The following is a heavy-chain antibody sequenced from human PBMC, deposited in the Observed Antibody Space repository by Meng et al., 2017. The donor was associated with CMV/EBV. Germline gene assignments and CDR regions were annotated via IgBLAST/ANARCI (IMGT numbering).Heavy chain of an antibody. V-gene: IGHV4-34*01. CDR1: GGSFSGYY. CDR2: INHSGST. Sequence: SETLSLTCAVYGGSFSGYYWSWIRQPPGKGLEWIGEINHSGSTNYNPSLKSRVTISVDTSKKQFSLKLSSVTAADTAVYYCARARGSYFDYWGQGTLVTVSS. CDR3: ARARGSYFDY. J-gene: IGHJ4*02.